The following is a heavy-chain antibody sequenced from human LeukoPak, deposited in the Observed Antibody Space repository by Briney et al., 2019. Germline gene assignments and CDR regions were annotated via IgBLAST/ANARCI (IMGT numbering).Heavy chain of an antibody. J-gene: IGHJ6*03. V-gene: IGHV3-23*01. CDR2: ISGSGGST. D-gene: IGHD3-3*01. CDR1: GFTVSSNY. CDR3: AKGSDQFNYYNYMDV. Sequence: PGGSLRLSCAASGFTVSSNYMSWVRQAPGKGLQWVSFISGSGGSTFYADSVKGRFTISRDNSKNTLYLQTSSLTAEDTAVYYCAKGSDQFNYYNYMDVWGKGTTVTVSS.